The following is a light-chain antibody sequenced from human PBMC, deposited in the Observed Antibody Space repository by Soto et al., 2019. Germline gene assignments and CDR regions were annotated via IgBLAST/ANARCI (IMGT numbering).Light chain of an antibody. CDR3: RQYGSSPPT. J-gene: IGKJ4*01. CDR2: GAC. CDR1: QSVSKYF. Sequence: EIVLTHSPVTLSLSPGERATLSCRASQSVSKYFLAWYQQKPGQAPRLLINGACSRATGIPDRFSGSGSGTAFSLTIDSLEPEEFAVYFCRQYGSSPPTFGGGTKVAIK. V-gene: IGKV3-20*01.